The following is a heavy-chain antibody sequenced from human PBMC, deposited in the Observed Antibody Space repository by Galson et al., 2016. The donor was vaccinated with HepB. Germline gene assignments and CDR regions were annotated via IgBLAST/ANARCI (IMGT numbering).Heavy chain of an antibody. D-gene: IGHD3-16*01. CDR2: ISTDGSSA. CDR3: ARAPPLPATVGGYDY. Sequence: SLRLSCAASGFSLSRYWMHWVRQAPGKGLVWVSRISTDGSSAPYAASVKGRFTISRDNAKNTLYPEMNSLRAEDTAVYYCARAPPLPATVGGYDYWGQGTLVTVSS. J-gene: IGHJ4*02. CDR1: GFSLSRYW. V-gene: IGHV3-74*01.